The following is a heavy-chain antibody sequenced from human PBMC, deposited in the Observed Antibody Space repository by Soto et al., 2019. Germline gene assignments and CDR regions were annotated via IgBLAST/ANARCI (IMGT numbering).Heavy chain of an antibody. CDR1: GGSISSGGYY. D-gene: IGHD3-10*01. V-gene: IGHV4-31*03. CDR2: IYYSGST. J-gene: IGHJ4*02. Sequence: KPSETLSLTCTVSGGSISSGGYYWSWIRQHPGKGLEWIGYIYYSGSTYYNPSLKSRVTISVDTSKNQFSLKLSSVTAADTAVYYCARDCYGSGSYYFDYWGQGTLVTVSS. CDR3: ARDCYGSGSYYFDY.